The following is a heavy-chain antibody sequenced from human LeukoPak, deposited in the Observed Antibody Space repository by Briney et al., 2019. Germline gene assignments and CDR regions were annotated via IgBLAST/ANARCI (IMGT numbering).Heavy chain of an antibody. CDR3: ARDGNGDYVNYFDY. CDR1: GGSISSYY. D-gene: IGHD4-17*01. CDR2: IYYSGST. Sequence: PSETLSLTCTVSGGSISSYYWSWIRQPPGKGLEWIGYIYYSGSTNYNPSLKSRVTISVDTSKNQFSLKLSPVTAADTAVYYCARDGNGDYVNYFDYWGQGTLVTVSS. V-gene: IGHV4-59*01. J-gene: IGHJ4*02.